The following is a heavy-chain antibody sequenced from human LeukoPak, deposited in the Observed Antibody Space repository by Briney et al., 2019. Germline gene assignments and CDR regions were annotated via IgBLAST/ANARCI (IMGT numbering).Heavy chain of an antibody. D-gene: IGHD6-25*01. J-gene: IGHJ4*02. CDR1: GFTFSSYA. V-gene: IGHV3-30*04. Sequence: GGSLRLSCAASGFTFSSYAMHWVRQAPGKGLEWVAVISYDGSNKYYADSVKGRFTISRDNSKNTLYPQMNSLRAEDTAVYYCARFAATSWGQGTLVTVSS. CDR2: ISYDGSNK. CDR3: ARFAATS.